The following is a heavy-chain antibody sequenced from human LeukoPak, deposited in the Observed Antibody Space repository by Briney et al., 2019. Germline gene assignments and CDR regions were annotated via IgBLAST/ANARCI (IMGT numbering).Heavy chain of an antibody. D-gene: IGHD1-26*01. Sequence: SVKVSCKASGGTFSSYAISWVRQAPGQGLEWMGGIIPIFGTANYAQKFQGRVTITADKSTSTAYMELSSLRSEDTAVYYCAKDIFSPLRWELLPPTFDYWGQGTLVTVSS. J-gene: IGHJ4*02. CDR3: AKDIFSPLRWELLPPTFDY. CDR1: GGTFSSYA. V-gene: IGHV1-69*06. CDR2: IIPIFGTA.